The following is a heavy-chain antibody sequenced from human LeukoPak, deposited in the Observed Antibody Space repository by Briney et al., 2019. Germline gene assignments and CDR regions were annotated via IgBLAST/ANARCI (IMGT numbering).Heavy chain of an antibody. CDR3: AKCVMEGDWFDP. J-gene: IGHJ5*02. D-gene: IGHD2-8*01. CDR2: ISGSGGST. Sequence: GVSLRLSCAAYGFTFSSYAMSWVRQAPGKGLEWVSAISGSGGSTYYADSVKVRFTISRDNSKNTLYLQMNSLRAEDTAVYYCAKCVMEGDWFDPWGQGTLVTVSS. V-gene: IGHV3-23*01. CDR1: GFTFSSYA.